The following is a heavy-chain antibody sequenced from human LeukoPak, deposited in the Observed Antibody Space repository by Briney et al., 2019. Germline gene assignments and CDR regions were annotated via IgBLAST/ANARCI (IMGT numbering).Heavy chain of an antibody. CDR1: GGSISSSSYY. CDR3: ARLSGYYDSSGYYPFEY. D-gene: IGHD3-22*01. Sequence: SETLSLTCTVSGGSISSSSYYWGWIRQPPGKGLEWIGNIYYTGSTYYNPSLKSRVTISVDTSKNQFSLKLSSVTAADTAVYYCARLSGYYDSSGYYPFEYWGQGTLVTVSS. CDR2: IYYTGST. J-gene: IGHJ4*02. V-gene: IGHV4-39*01.